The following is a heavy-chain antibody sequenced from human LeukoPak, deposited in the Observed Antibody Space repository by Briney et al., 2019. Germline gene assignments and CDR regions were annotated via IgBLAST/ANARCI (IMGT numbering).Heavy chain of an antibody. Sequence: PGGSLRLSCAASGFTVSSNYMSWVRQAPGKGLEWVSVMYSGGNTYYADSVKGRFTISRDNSKNTLHLQMNSLRAEDTAVYYCANEIRPNDYWGQGTQVTVSS. D-gene: IGHD4-17*01. J-gene: IGHJ4*02. V-gene: IGHV3-53*01. CDR1: GFTVSSNY. CDR3: ANEIRPNDY. CDR2: MYSGGNT.